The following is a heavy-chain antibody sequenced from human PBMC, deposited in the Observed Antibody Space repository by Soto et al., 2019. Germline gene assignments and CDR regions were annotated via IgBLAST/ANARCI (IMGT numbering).Heavy chain of an antibody. D-gene: IGHD5-18*01. CDR1: GFTFDDYA. CDR2: ISWNSGSI. V-gene: IGHV3-9*01. CDR3: AKDSGYSYGFPDY. Sequence: GGSLRLSCAASGFTFDDYAMHWVRQAPGKGLEWVSGISWNSGSIGYADSVKGRFTISRDNAKNSLYLQMNSLRAEDTALYYCAKDSGYSYGFPDYWGEGTLVTVSS. J-gene: IGHJ4*02.